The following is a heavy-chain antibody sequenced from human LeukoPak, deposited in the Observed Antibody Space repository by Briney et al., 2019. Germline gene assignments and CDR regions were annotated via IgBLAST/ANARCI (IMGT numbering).Heavy chain of an antibody. CDR2: IKQDGSEK. V-gene: IGHV3-7*01. D-gene: IGHD1-26*01. CDR3: AKDRNAGGSYSFYFDY. CDR1: GFTFSTYW. J-gene: IGHJ4*02. Sequence: PGGSLRLSCAASGFTFSTYWMTWVRQAPGKGLEWVANIKQDGSEKYFVDSVKGRFTISRDNAKNSLYLQMNSLRAEDTAVYYCAKDRNAGGSYSFYFDYWGQGTLVTVSS.